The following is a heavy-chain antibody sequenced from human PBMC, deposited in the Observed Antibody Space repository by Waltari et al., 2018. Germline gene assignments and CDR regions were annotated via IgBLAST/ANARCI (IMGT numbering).Heavy chain of an antibody. CDR2: IWYEGSKK. V-gene: IGHV3-33*08. D-gene: IGHD1-26*01. CDR3: ARVPTSGSYYPPDY. Sequence: QVQLVESGGGVVQPGRSLRLSCAASGFTFSRYGMHWVRQAPGKGLEWVAVIWYEGSKKYYADSVKGRFTIARDNSKTTLYLQMNILRAEDTAVYYCARVPTSGSYYPPDYWGKGTLVTVSS. CDR1: GFTFSRYG. J-gene: IGHJ4*02.